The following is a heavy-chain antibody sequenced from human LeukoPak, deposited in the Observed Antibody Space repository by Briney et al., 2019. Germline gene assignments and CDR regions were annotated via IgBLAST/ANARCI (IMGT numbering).Heavy chain of an antibody. CDR2: FDPEDGET. J-gene: IGHJ4*02. Sequence: ASVKVSCKVSGYTLTELSMHWVRQAPGKGLEWMGGFDPEDGETIYAQKFQGRVTMTEDTSTDTAYMELSSLRSEDTAVYYCAKVGSLGGQEDYWGQGTLVTVSS. CDR1: GYTLTELS. D-gene: IGHD2-15*01. CDR3: AKVGSLGGQEDY. V-gene: IGHV1-24*01.